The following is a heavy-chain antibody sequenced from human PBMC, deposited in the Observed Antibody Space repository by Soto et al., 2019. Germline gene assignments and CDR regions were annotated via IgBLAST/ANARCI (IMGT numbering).Heavy chain of an antibody. CDR1: GYTFTSYA. J-gene: IGHJ4*02. D-gene: IGHD1-26*01. CDR2: INAGNGNT. V-gene: IGHV1-3*01. Sequence: EASVKVSCKASGYTFTSYAMHWVRQAPGQRLEWMGWINAGNGNTKYSQKFQGRVTITRDTSASTAYMELSSLRSEDTAVYYCASSSGSYWQLDYWGQGTLVTVSS. CDR3: ASSSGSYWQLDY.